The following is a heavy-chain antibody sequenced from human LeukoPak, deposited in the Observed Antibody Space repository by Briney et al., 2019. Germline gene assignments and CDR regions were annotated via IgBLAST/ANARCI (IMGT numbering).Heavy chain of an antibody. CDR1: GFTFSSYA. D-gene: IGHD3-16*01. CDR3: AKDIRGMITFGGGGDY. J-gene: IGHJ4*02. Sequence: GGSLRLSCAASGFTFSSYAMSWVRQAPGKGLEWVSAISGSGGSTYYADSVKGRFTISRDNSKNTLYLQMNSLRAEDTAVYYCAKDIRGMITFGGGGDYWGQGTLVTVSS. CDR2: ISGSGGST. V-gene: IGHV3-23*01.